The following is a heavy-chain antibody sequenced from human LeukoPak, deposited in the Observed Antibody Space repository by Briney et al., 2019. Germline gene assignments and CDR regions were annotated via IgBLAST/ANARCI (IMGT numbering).Heavy chain of an antibody. V-gene: IGHV3-48*04. D-gene: IGHD3-10*01. J-gene: IGHJ4*02. Sequence: GGSLRLSCAASEFTFSNSGMHWVRQAPGKGLEWVSYISSSGSTIYYADSVKGRFTMSRDNAKNSLYLQMNSLRAEDTAVYYCARDVGFGGYSRGIFDYRGQGTLVTVSS. CDR2: ISSSGSTI. CDR3: ARDVGFGGYSRGIFDY. CDR1: EFTFSNSG.